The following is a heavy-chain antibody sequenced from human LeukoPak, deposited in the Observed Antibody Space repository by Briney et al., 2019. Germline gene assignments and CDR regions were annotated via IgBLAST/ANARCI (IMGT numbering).Heavy chain of an antibody. CDR1: GGSISSYY. CDR2: IYYSGST. Sequence: TLSLTCTVSGGSISSYYWSWVRQPPGKGLEWIGYIYYSGSTNYNPSLKRRVTISVDTSKNQFSLKLSSVTAADTAVYYCARSGDDYGFDHWGQGTLVTVSS. V-gene: IGHV4-59*01. J-gene: IGHJ5*02. D-gene: IGHD5-24*01. CDR3: ARSGDDYGFDH.